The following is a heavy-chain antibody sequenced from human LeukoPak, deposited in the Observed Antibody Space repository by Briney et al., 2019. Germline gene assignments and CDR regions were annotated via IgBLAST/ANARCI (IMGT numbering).Heavy chain of an antibody. CDR3: VKDVGGSYAFDY. J-gene: IGHJ4*02. D-gene: IGHD1-26*01. Sequence: GGSLRLSCSASGFTFSRYAMHWVRRAPGKGLEYVSGINDNGGRTHYGDSVKGRFSISRDNSKNTLHLQMSTLRAEDTALYYCVKDVGGSYAFDYWGQGILVNVSS. CDR1: GFTFSRYA. V-gene: IGHV3-64D*09. CDR2: INDNGGRT.